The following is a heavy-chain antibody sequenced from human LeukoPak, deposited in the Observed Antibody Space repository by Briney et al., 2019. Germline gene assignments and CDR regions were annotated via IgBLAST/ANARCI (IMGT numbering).Heavy chain of an antibody. D-gene: IGHD3-22*01. Sequence: PGGSLRLSCAASGFTFSSYWMHWVRHAPGKGLVWVSRINSDGSSTSYADSVKGRFTISRDNSKNTLYLQMNSLRAEDTAVYYCAKVMRGYDSSGYYRFLDYWGQGTLVTVSS. CDR1: GFTFSSYW. CDR2: INSDGSST. J-gene: IGHJ4*02. V-gene: IGHV3-74*01. CDR3: AKVMRGYDSSGYYRFLDY.